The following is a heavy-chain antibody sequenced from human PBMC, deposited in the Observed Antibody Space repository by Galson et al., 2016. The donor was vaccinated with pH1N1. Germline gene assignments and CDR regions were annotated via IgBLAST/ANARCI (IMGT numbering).Heavy chain of an antibody. CDR2: ISGSGGST. Sequence: SLRLSCAASGFTLSTYGMTWVRQAPGKGLEWVSSISGSGGSTYYTDSVKGRFTISRDISKNTLYLQMNSLRVEDTAIYYCAKDYSRYPTTWGYMHVWGKGTTVTVSS. CDR3: AKDYSRYPTTWGYMHV. J-gene: IGHJ6*03. D-gene: IGHD2-21*01. CDR1: GFTLSTYG. V-gene: IGHV3-23*01.